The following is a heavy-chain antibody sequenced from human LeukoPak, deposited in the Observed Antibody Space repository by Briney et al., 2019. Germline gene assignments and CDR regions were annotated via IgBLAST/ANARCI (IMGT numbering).Heavy chain of an antibody. CDR1: GGSISSSSYY. CDR2: IYYSGST. Sequence: SETLSLTCTVSGGSISSSSYYWGWIRQPPGKGLEWIGSIYYSGSTYYNPSLKSRVTISVDTSKNQFSLKLSSVTAADTAVYYCARHRGWTGWFDPWGQGTLVTVSS. D-gene: IGHD6-19*01. CDR3: ARHRGWTGWFDP. V-gene: IGHV4-39*01. J-gene: IGHJ5*02.